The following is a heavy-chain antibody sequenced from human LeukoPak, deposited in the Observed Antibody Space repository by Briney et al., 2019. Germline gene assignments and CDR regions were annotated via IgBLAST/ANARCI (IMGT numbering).Heavy chain of an antibody. CDR1: GGSISSSSYY. V-gene: IGHV4-39*07. D-gene: IGHD2-15*01. CDR2: IYYSGST. CDR3: ARGAGWWDY. Sequence: SETLSLTCTVSGGSISSSSYYWGWIRQPPGKGLEWIGSIYYSGSTYYNPSLKSRVTLSLDTSKNQFSLTLTSVTAADTAVYYCARGAGWWDYWGQGTLVTVSS. J-gene: IGHJ4*02.